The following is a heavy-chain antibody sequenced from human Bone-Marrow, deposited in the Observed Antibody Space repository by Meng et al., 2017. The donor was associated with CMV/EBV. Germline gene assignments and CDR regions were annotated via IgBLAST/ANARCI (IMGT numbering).Heavy chain of an antibody. Sequence: GESLKISCAASGFTFTSYWMTWVRQAPGKGLEWVSGINWNGGSTGYADSVKGRFTISRDNAKNSLYLQMNSLRAEDTALYHCAREGEGTDYWGQGTLGTFSS. D-gene: IGHD3-16*01. CDR3: AREGEGTDY. J-gene: IGHJ4*02. CDR2: INWNGGST. CDR1: GFTFTSYW. V-gene: IGHV3-20*01.